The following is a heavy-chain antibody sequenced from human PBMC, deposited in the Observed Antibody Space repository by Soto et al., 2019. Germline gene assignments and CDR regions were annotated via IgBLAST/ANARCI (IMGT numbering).Heavy chain of an antibody. J-gene: IGHJ4*02. CDR3: AKDGGHITGTTRGGDY. CDR1: GFTVSSYG. D-gene: IGHD1-20*01. V-gene: IGHV3-30*18. Sequence: PGGSLRLSCAASGFTVSSYGMHWVRQAPGKGLEWVAVISYDGSNKYYADSVKGRSTISRDNSKNTLYLQMNSLRAEDTAVYYCAKDGGHITGTTRGGDYWGQGTLVTVSS. CDR2: ISYDGSNK.